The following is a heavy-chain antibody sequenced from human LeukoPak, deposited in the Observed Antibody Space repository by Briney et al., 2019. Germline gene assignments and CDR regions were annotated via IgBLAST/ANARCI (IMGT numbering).Heavy chain of an antibody. Sequence: GGSLRLSCAASGLTFSSYAMSWVRQAPGKGLEWVSTISGSGGNTYYTDSVKGRFTISRDNSKNTLYLQMNSLRAEDTAVYYCAKDEGFILTGYYLSHYFDYWGQGTLVTVSS. D-gene: IGHD3-9*01. CDR2: ISGSGGNT. J-gene: IGHJ4*02. V-gene: IGHV3-23*01. CDR1: GLTFSSYA. CDR3: AKDEGFILTGYYLSHYFDY.